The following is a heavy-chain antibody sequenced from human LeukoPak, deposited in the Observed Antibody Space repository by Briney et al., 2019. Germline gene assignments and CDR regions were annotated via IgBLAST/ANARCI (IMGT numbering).Heavy chain of an antibody. CDR1: GFTFTSSA. V-gene: IGHV1-58*02. CDR2: IVVGSGNT. Sequence: GASVKVSCKASGFTFTSSAMQWVRQARGQRPEWIGWIVVGSGNTNYAQKFQERVTITRDMSTSTAYMELSSLRSEDTAVYYCAATHQPYYDFWSGYSNVWFDPWGQGTLVTVSS. J-gene: IGHJ5*02. D-gene: IGHD3-3*01. CDR3: AATHQPYYDFWSGYSNVWFDP.